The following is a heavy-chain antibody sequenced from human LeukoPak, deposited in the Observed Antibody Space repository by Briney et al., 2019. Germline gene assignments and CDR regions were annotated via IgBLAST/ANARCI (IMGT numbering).Heavy chain of an antibody. CDR2: ISWNSGSI. CDR1: GFTFDDYA. Sequence: GGSLRLSCAASGFTFDDYAMHWVRQAPGKGLEWVSGISWNSGSIGYADSVRGRFAISRDNAKNSLYLQMNSLRAEDTALYYCAKAACIAVAGRQDYWGQGTLVTVSS. V-gene: IGHV3-9*01. CDR3: AKAACIAVAGRQDY. D-gene: IGHD6-19*01. J-gene: IGHJ4*02.